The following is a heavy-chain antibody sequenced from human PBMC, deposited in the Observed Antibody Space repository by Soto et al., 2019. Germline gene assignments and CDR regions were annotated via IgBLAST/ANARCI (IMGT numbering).Heavy chain of an antibody. D-gene: IGHD3-3*01. CDR2: IYSGGST. CDR3: ARDRIYDFWGGSAWGPMGSLGY. J-gene: IGHJ4*02. CDR1: GFTVSSNY. V-gene: IGHV3-66*01. Sequence: GESLKISCAASGFTVSSNYMSWVRQAPGKGLEWVSVIYSGGSTYYADSVKGRFTISRDNSKNTLYLQMNSLRAEDTAVYYCARDRIYDFWGGSAWGPMGSLGYWGQGTLVTVSS.